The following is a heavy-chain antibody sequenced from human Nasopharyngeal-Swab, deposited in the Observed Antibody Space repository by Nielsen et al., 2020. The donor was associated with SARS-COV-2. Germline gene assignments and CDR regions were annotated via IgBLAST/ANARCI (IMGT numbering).Heavy chain of an antibody. CDR3: ARDYCSSTSCYDY. D-gene: IGHD2-2*01. Sequence: WIRQPPGKGLEWVSVIYSGGSTYYADSVKGRFTISRDNAKNSLYLQMNSLRAEDTAVYYCARDYCSSTSCYDYWGQGTLVTVSS. J-gene: IGHJ4*02. CDR2: IYSGGST. V-gene: IGHV3-53*01.